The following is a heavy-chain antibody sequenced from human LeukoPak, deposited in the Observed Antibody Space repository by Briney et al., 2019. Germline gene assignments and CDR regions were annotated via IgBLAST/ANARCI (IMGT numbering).Heavy chain of an antibody. Sequence: GGSLRLSCVASGFTFSSYWMHWVRQAPGKGLEWVSSITSSSSYIYYADSVNGRFTISRDNAKNSLYLQMNSLRAEDTAVYYCAKGGRQWLAYYYIDVWGKGTTVTISS. CDR2: ITSSSSYI. D-gene: IGHD6-19*01. V-gene: IGHV3-21*04. CDR3: AKGGRQWLAYYYIDV. J-gene: IGHJ6*03. CDR1: GFTFSSYW.